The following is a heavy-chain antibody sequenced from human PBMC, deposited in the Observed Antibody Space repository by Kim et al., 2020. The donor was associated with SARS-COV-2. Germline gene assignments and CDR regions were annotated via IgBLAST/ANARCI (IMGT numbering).Heavy chain of an antibody. Sequence: GGSLRLSCAASGFTFSSYAMSWVRQAPGKGLEWVSAISCSGGSTYYADSVKGRFTISRDNSKNTLYLQMNSLRAEDTAVYYCAKDHGGMPPRSFYDILTGYYNEDYSNGIGVWGQGTTVTLS. CDR1: GFTFSSYA. D-gene: IGHD3-9*01. V-gene: IGHV3-23*01. CDR3: AKDHGGMPPRSFYDILTGYYNEDYSNGIGV. J-gene: IGHJ6*02. CDR2: ISCSGGST.